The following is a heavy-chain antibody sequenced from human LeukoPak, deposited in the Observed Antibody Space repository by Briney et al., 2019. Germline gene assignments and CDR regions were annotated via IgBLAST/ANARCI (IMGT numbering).Heavy chain of an antibody. CDR3: AKDSTAVSLSIFLVSGLEF. J-gene: IGHJ4*02. V-gene: IGHV3-23*01. CDR1: GFSFSSHA. D-gene: IGHD3-9*01. Sequence: GGSLRLSCVASGFSFSSHAMSWVRQASGEGLQWVSTISDTGKTTFYTDSVRGRFSISRDDSKNTLFLQMGGLGADDTAVYFCAKDSTAVSLSIFLVSGLEFWGQGILVTVSS. CDR2: ISDTGKTT.